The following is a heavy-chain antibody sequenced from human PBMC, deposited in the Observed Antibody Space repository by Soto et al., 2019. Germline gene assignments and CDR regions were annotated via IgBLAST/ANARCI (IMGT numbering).Heavy chain of an antibody. J-gene: IGHJ4*02. D-gene: IGHD6-13*01. V-gene: IGHV3-23*01. CDR2: ISGSGGST. Sequence: GGSLRLSCAASGFTFSSYAMSWVRQAPGRGLEWVSAISGSGGSTYYADSVKGRFTISRDNSKNTLYLQMNSLRAEDTAVYYCAKGRSSSWYYFDYWGQGTLVTVSS. CDR1: GFTFSSYA. CDR3: AKGRSSSWYYFDY.